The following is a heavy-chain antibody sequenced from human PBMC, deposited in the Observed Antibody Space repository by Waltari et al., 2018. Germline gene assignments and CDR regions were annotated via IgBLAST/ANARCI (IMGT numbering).Heavy chain of an antibody. V-gene: IGHV3-53*01. CDR2: TKGGGNT. Sequence: EVQLVESGGGLIQPGGSLRLSCAASGFIVSNNYMSWVRQAPGKGLEWVSVTKGGGNTFYSDSVKGRFTISTDDSSNTLSLQMNSLRVEDTAVYYCVKDSSMTRHPGDAFDLWGRGTMVTVSS. CDR1: GFIVSNNY. J-gene: IGHJ3*01. D-gene: IGHD2-21*02. CDR3: VKDSSMTRHPGDAFDL.